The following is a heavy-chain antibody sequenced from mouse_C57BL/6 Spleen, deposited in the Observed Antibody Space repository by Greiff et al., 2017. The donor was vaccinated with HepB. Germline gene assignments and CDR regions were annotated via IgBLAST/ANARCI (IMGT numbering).Heavy chain of an antibody. D-gene: IGHD2-14*01. V-gene: IGHV1-50*01. CDR1: GYTFTSYW. J-gene: IGHJ2*01. Sequence: QVQLQQPGAELVKPGASVKLSCKASGYTFTSYWMQWVKQRPGQGLEWIGEIDPSDSYTNYNQKFKGKATLTVDTSSSTAYMQLSSLTSEDSAVYYCARGEAYYRNYFDYWGQGTTLTVSS. CDR2: IDPSDSYT. CDR3: ARGEAYYRNYFDY.